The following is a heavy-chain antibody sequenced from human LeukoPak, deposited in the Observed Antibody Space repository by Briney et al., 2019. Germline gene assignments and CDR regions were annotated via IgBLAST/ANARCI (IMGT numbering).Heavy chain of an antibody. Sequence: GESLKISCKGSGYSFTSYWIGWVRQPPGKGLEWMGIIYPGDSDTRYSPPFQGQVTISADKSISTAYLQWSSLKASDTAMHYCARRQWLRLGNYFDYWGQGTLVTVSS. D-gene: IGHD5-12*01. CDR2: IYPGDSDT. V-gene: IGHV5-51*01. J-gene: IGHJ4*02. CDR3: ARRQWLRLGNYFDY. CDR1: GYSFTSYW.